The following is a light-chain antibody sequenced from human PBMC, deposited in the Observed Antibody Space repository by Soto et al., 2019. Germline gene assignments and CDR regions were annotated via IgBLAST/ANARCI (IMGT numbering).Light chain of an antibody. V-gene: IGLV2-8*01. CDR2: EVF. CDR1: SSDIGAYDY. J-gene: IGLJ2*01. Sequence: QSALTQPASLSGSPGQSITISCTGTSSDIGAYDYVSWFQQHPGKAPKLLLYEVFHRPSGIPDRFSGSKSGHTASLTVSGLRADDEATYYCSSYAGSDFLVFGGGTKVTVL. CDR3: SSYAGSDFLV.